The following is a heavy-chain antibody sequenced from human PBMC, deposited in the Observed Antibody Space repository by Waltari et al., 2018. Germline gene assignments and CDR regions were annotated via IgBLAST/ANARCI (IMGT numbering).Heavy chain of an antibody. V-gene: IGHV4-30-2*01. Sequence: QLQLQESGSGLVKPSQTLSLTCAVSGGSISSGGYSWSWIRQPPGKGLEWIGYIYHSGSTYYNPSLKSRVTISVDRSKNQFSLKLSSVTAADTAMYYCASSTIFGVVQFDYWGQGTLVTVSS. D-gene: IGHD3-3*01. J-gene: IGHJ4*02. CDR3: ASSTIFGVVQFDY. CDR1: GGSISSGGYS. CDR2: IYHSGST.